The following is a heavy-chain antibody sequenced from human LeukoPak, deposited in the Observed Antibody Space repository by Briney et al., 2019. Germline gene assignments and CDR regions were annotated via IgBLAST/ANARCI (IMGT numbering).Heavy chain of an antibody. J-gene: IGHJ4*02. D-gene: IGHD3-10*01. CDR1: GYTFTGYY. Sequence: GASVKVSCKASGYTFTGYYMHWVRQAPGQGLEWMGWINPNSGGTNYAQKFQGRVTMTRDTSISTAYMELSRLRSDDTAVYYCARDVNYYYGSGSPLDYWGQGTLVTVSS. CDR3: ARDVNYYYGSGSPLDY. CDR2: INPNSGGT. V-gene: IGHV1-2*02.